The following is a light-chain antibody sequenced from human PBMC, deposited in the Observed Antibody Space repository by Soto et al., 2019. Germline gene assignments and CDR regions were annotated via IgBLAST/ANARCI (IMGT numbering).Light chain of an antibody. V-gene: IGKV3-11*01. Sequence: EIVLTQSPATLSLSPGERATISCRASQSVSSYLAWYQQKPGQAPRLLIYDASNRATGIPARFSGSGSGTDLSITISSLEPEDFAVYYCQQRSNWPCTFGQVTKVEIK. CDR3: QQRSNWPCT. CDR2: DAS. CDR1: QSVSSY. J-gene: IGKJ1*01.